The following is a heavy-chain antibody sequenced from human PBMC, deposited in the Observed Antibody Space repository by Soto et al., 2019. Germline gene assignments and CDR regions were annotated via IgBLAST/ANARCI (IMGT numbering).Heavy chain of an antibody. CDR1: GYTLTSYC. CDR2: ISAYNGNT. CDR3: ASSSIYYDSSGYSVFDY. V-gene: IGHV1-18*01. J-gene: IGHJ4*02. D-gene: IGHD3-22*01. Sequence: ASLKGSCKASGYTLTSYCFSWVRKAPGQGLEWMGWISAYNGNTNYAQKLQGRVTMTTDTSTSTAYMELRSLRSDDTAVYYCASSSIYYDSSGYSVFDYWGQGTLVTVSS.